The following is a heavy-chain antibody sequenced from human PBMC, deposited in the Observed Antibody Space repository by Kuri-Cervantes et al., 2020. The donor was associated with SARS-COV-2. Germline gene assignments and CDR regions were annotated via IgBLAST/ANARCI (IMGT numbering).Heavy chain of an antibody. J-gene: IGHJ4*02. CDR2: ISDRGTNT. Sequence: GESLKISCAASGFSFSDYYMMWVRQAPGKGLQWVSYISDRGTNTYYADSAKGRFTISRDNAKNTLYLQMSNLRADDTAVYYCAREREVSGDFWGQGTLVTVSS. CDR3: AREREVSGDF. V-gene: IGHV3-11*04. D-gene: IGHD1-14*01. CDR1: GFSFSDYY.